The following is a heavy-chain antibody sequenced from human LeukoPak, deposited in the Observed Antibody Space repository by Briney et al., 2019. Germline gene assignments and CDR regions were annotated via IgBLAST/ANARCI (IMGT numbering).Heavy chain of an antibody. CDR1: GGSISSGDYY. D-gene: IGHD2-2*01. V-gene: IGHV4-30-4*01. CDR2: IYYSGST. Sequence: SETLPLTCTVSGGSISSGDYYWSWIRQPPGKGLEWIGYIYYSGSTYYNPSLKGRVTISVDTSKNQFSLKLSSVTAADTAVYYCARAPPGCSSTSCYATRFDYWGQGTLVTVSS. J-gene: IGHJ4*02. CDR3: ARAPPGCSSTSCYATRFDY.